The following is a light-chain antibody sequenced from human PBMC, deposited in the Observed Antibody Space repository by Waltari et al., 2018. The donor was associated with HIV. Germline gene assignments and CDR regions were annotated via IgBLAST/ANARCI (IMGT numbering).Light chain of an antibody. J-gene: IGLJ3*02. CDR1: PSNIGSNF. CDR2: GDD. CDR3: ATWDESLSGVL. V-gene: IGLV1-47*01. Sequence: QSVLTQPPSTSGTPGQTVTISCSGSPSNIGSNFVYWYQQLPGTAPTLLIYGDDQRPSGVPDRFSVSKSGTSASLAISGLLSEDEAEYYCATWDESLSGVLFGGGTKLTVL.